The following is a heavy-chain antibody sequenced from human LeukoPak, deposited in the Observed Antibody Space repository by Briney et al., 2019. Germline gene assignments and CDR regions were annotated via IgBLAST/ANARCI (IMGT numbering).Heavy chain of an antibody. D-gene: IGHD3-9*01. CDR1: GFSLSTSGVG. Sequence: SGPTLVNPTQTLTLTCTFSGFSLSTSGVGVSWIRQPPGKALVWLALIYWDDDKRYSPSLKSRLTITKDTSKNQVVLTMTNMDPVDTATYYCAHRGGEVLRYFDWTNRFDPWGQGTLVTVSS. CDR2: IYWDDDK. CDR3: AHRGGEVLRYFDWTNRFDP. J-gene: IGHJ5*02. V-gene: IGHV2-5*02.